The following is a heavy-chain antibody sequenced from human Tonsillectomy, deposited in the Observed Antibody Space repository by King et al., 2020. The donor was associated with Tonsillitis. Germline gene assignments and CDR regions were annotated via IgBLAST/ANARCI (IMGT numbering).Heavy chain of an antibody. CDR2: ISWNSGVI. J-gene: IGHJ4*02. D-gene: IGHD2-2*01. CDR1: GFTFDDYA. Sequence: VQLVESGGGLVQPGRSLRLSCAASGFTFDDYALHWVRQGPGKGLEWVSSISWNSGVIDHADSVKGRFTISRDNAKNYLFVQMNSLRGGETALYYCVKSIDSSSWGVPQTAFDYWGQGTQVFVSS. CDR3: VKSIDSSSWGVPQTAFDY. V-gene: IGHV3-9*01.